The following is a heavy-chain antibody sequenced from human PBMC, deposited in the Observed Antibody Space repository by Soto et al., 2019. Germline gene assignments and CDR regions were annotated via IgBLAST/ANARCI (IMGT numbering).Heavy chain of an antibody. CDR2: IIPIFGTA. Sequence: GASVKVSCKASGGTFSSYAISWVRQAPGQGLGWMGGIIPIFGTANYAQKFQGRVTITADESTSTAYMELSSLRSEDTAVYYCASRHCSSTSCHSVSSSSWPIDYWGQGTLVTVSS. CDR1: GGTFSSYA. CDR3: ASRHCSSTSCHSVSSSSWPIDY. V-gene: IGHV1-69*13. D-gene: IGHD2-2*01. J-gene: IGHJ4*02.